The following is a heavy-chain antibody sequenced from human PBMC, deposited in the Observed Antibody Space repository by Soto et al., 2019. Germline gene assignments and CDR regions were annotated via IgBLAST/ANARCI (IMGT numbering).Heavy chain of an antibody. CDR1: GFTFSSYA. D-gene: IGHD2-2*01. CDR2: ISGSDGSA. Sequence: GGSLRLSCAASGFTFSSYAMSWVRQAPGKGLEWVSVISGSDGSAYYADSVKGRFTISRDNSKNTLYLQMNSLRAEDTAIYYCAKFCSSTTCQIDSWGQGTPVTVSS. CDR3: AKFCSSTTCQIDS. V-gene: IGHV3-23*01. J-gene: IGHJ4*02.